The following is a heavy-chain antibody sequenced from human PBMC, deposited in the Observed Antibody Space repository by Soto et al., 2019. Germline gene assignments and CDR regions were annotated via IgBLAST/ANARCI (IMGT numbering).Heavy chain of an antibody. J-gene: IGHJ3*02. CDR2: INAGNGNT. CDR1: GYTFTSYA. V-gene: IGHV1-3*01. Sequence: ASVKVSCKASGYTFTSYAMHWVRQAPGQRLEWMGWINAGNGNTKYPQKFQGRVTITRDTSASTAYMELSSLRSEDTAVYYCARDLLPYGDYPSAFDIWGQGTMVTVSS. D-gene: IGHD4-17*01. CDR3: ARDLLPYGDYPSAFDI.